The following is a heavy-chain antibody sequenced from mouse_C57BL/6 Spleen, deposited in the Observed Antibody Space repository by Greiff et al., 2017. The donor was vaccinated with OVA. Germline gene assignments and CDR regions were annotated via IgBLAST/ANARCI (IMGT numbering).Heavy chain of an antibody. J-gene: IGHJ2*01. Sequence: QVQLQQPGAELVMPGASVKLSCKASGYTFTSYWMHWVKQRPGQGLEWIGEIDPADSYTNYNQKFKGKATLTVDKSSSTAYMQLSSLTSEDSAVYYCARKALTTVAYFDYWGQGTTLTVSS. D-gene: IGHD1-1*01. CDR1: GYTFTSYW. CDR3: ARKALTTVAYFDY. CDR2: IDPADSYT. V-gene: IGHV1-69*01.